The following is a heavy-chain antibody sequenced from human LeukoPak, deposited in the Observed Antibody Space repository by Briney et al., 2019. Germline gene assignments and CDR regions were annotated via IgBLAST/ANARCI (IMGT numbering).Heavy chain of an antibody. V-gene: IGHV3-48*04. J-gene: IGHJ6*02. Sequence: GGSLRLSCAASGFTFSTYSMNWVRQAPGKGLEWVSYISSSGSTIYYADSVKGRFTISRDNAKNSLYLQMNSLRAEDTAVYYCANTPAGSSGWYYYYGMDVWGQGTAVTVSS. CDR1: GFTFSTYS. D-gene: IGHD3-22*01. CDR3: ANTPAGSSGWYYYYGMDV. CDR2: ISSSGSTI.